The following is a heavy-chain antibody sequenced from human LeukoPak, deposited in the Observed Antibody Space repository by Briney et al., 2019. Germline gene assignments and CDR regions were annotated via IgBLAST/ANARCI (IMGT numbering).Heavy chain of an antibody. D-gene: IGHD3-9*01. CDR1: GYTFTSYD. V-gene: IGHV1-8*03. Sequence: AASVKVSCKGSGYTFTSYDINWVRQATGQGLERMGWTNPNSGNTGYAQKFQGRVTITRNTSISTAYMELSSLRSDDTAVYYCARGLLQYFDWLTMAGYWGQGTLVSVSS. CDR2: TNPNSGNT. CDR3: ARGLLQYFDWLTMAGY. J-gene: IGHJ4*02.